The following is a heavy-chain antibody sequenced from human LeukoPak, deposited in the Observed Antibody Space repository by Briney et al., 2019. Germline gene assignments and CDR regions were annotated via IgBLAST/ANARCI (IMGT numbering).Heavy chain of an antibody. D-gene: IGHD4-17*01. CDR1: GYTFTSYG. CDR2: ISAYNGNT. V-gene: IGHV1-18*01. Sequence: ASVKVSCKASGYTFTSYGISWVRQAPGQGLEWMGWISAYNGNTNYAQKLQGRVTMTTDTSTSTAYMELRSLRSDDTAVYYCARDRSTVTSHYGMDVWGQGTTVTVSS. CDR3: ARDRSTVTSHYGMDV. J-gene: IGHJ6*02.